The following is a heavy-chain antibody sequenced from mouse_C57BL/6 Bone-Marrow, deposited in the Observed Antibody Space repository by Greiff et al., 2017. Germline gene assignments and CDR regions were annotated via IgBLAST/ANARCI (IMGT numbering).Heavy chain of an antibody. D-gene: IGHD1-1*01. J-gene: IGHJ4*01. CDR3: ARSCYYGSSLYYYAMDY. CDR2: IYPRSGNT. V-gene: IGHV1-81*01. Sequence: QVQLQQSGAELARPGASVKLSCKASGYTFTSYGISWVKQRTGQGLEWIGEIYPRSGNTYYNEKFKGKATLTADKSSSTAYMELRSLTSEDSAVYFCARSCYYGSSLYYYAMDYWGQGTSVTVSS. CDR1: GYTFTSYG.